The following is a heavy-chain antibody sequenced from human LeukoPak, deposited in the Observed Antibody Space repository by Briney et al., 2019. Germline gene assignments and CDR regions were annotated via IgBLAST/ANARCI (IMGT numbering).Heavy chain of an antibody. V-gene: IGHV3-11*01. CDR3: ARSVLLRFGEFPPYSDY. CDR2: LSSRGSTI. CDR1: GFTFSDYY. J-gene: IGHJ4*02. Sequence: PGGSLRLSCAASGFTFSDYYMSWIRQAPGKGLEGVSYLSSRGSTIYYADSVKGRFTISRDNAKNSLYLHMNSLRAEDTAVYYCARSVLLRFGEFPPYSDYWGQGTLVTVSS. D-gene: IGHD3-10*01.